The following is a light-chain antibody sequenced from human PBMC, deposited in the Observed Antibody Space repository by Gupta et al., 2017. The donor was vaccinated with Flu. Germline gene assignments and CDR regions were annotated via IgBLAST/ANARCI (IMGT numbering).Light chain of an antibody. V-gene: IGKV3-20*01. CDR1: QSVSSSY. Sequence: MVLTQSPGTLALSPGERATLSCRASQSVSSSYLAWYQQKPGQAPRLLIYGASSRANGIPDRFSGSGSGTVFTLTISRLEPEDFAVYYCQQYCSPYTFGQGTKLEIK. CDR2: GAS. J-gene: IGKJ2*01. CDR3: QQYCSPYT.